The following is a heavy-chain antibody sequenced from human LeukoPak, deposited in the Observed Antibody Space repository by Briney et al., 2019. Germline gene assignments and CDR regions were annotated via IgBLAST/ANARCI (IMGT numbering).Heavy chain of an antibody. V-gene: IGHV3-15*01. J-gene: IGHJ3*02. CDR2: IKRKTAGGTI. Sequence: GGSLRLSCAASGFIFSDAWLSWVRQAPGKGLEWVGRIKRKTAGGTIDYAAPVKGRFTISRDDSKNTLYLQMNSPKTEDTAIYYCATEYSVFAFDIWGQGTVVTVSS. CDR3: ATEYSVFAFDI. CDR1: GFIFSDAW. D-gene: IGHD5-12*01.